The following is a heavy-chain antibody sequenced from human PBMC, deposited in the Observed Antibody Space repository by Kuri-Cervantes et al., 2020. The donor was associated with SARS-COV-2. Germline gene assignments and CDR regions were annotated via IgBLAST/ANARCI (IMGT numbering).Heavy chain of an antibody. CDR3: ARAPSKPSSGYRN. CDR1: GFTFSDYA. J-gene: IGHJ4*02. V-gene: IGHV3-23*01. Sequence: GGSLRLSCAASGFTFSDYAMTWVRQAPGKGLEWVSSISVSGGGTYSADSVKGRFTVSRDNFKNTLYLQMNALRTEDTAMYYCARAPSKPSSGYRNWGQGTLVTVSS. D-gene: IGHD3-22*01. CDR2: ISVSGGGT.